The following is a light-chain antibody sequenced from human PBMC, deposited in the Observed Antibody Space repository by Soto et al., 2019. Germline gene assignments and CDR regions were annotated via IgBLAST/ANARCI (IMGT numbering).Light chain of an antibody. V-gene: IGLV2-14*01. J-gene: IGLJ2*01. CDR3: SSYTSSSTVL. CDR1: SSDVGGYNY. CDR2: EVS. Sequence: QSVLTQPASVSGSPGQSITISCTGTSSDVGGYNYVSWYQQHPGKVPKLMIYEVSNRPSGVSNRFSGSKSGNTASLTISGLQAEDEAGYYCSSYTSSSTVLFGGGTKLTVL.